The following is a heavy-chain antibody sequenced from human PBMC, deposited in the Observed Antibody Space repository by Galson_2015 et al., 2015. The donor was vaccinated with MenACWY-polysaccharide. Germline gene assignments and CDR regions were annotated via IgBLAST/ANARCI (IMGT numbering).Heavy chain of an antibody. V-gene: IGHV3-7*01. Sequence: SLRLSCAASRFTFSNLWMSWVRQAPGKGLEWVALINTDGSQKRYMDSVKGRFAISRDNAKNSLYLQMDSLRVEDTAVYYCSKEPTWETSLGPWGQGILVTCSS. CDR3: SKEPTWETSLGP. CDR2: INTDGSQK. CDR1: RFTFSNLW. J-gene: IGHJ5*02. D-gene: IGHD1-26*01.